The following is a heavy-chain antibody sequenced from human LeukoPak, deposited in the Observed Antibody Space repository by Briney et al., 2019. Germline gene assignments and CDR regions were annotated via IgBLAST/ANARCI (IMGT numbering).Heavy chain of an antibody. D-gene: IGHD6-19*01. CDR2: INPNSGGT. V-gene: IGHV1-2*02. CDR3: ARDRYSSGWYDY. CDR1: GYTFTSYY. J-gene: IGHJ4*02. Sequence: GASVKVSCKASGYTFTSYYMHWVRQAPGQGLEWMGWINPNSGGTNYAQKFQGRVTMTRDTSISTAYMELSRLRSDDTAVYYCARDRYSSGWYDYWGQGTLVTVSS.